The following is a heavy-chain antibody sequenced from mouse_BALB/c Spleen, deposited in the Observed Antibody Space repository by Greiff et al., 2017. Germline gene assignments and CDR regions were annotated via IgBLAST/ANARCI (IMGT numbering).Heavy chain of an antibody. CDR2: INPGSGGT. Sequence: VQLQQSGAELVRPGTSVKVSCKASGYAFTNYLIEWVKQRPGQGLEWIGVINPGSGGTNYNEKFKGKATLTADKSSSTAYMQLSSLTSDDSAVYCCARSPWFAYWGQGTLVTVSA. CDR1: GYAFTNYL. J-gene: IGHJ3*01. CDR3: ARSPWFAY. V-gene: IGHV1-54*01.